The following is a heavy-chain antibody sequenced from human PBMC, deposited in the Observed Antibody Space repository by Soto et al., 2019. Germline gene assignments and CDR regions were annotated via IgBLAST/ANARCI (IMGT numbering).Heavy chain of an antibody. D-gene: IGHD2-21*02. CDR2: SYDSGDA. CDR1: CGSISSYF. J-gene: IGHJ3*02. V-gene: IGHV4-59*03. CDR3: VSSRTAVFGDALDI. Sequence: SETLSLTCSVSCGSISSYFQSWIRQAPGKGLEWIGCSYDSGDANYNPSLKSRVAISLDTSKNQFSLKLSSVTAADAAVYYCVSSRTAVFGDALDIWALGTRVTVSS.